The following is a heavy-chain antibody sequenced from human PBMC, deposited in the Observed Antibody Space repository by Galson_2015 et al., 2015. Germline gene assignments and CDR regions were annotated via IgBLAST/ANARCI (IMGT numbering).Heavy chain of an antibody. D-gene: IGHD2-15*01. V-gene: IGHV3-43*02. J-gene: IGHJ6*02. CDR2: ISANCARD. CDR3: VKTYQYDITIYHSHYYGMDV. CDR1: GFSFTIYA. Sequence: SLSVSCEASGFSFTIYAMHWVRQTPGRTLEWVSLISANCARDYYRDSVQGRVIISRDYRRGSLSLQMNSLRPEDTALYYCVKTYQYDITIYHSHYYGMDVCGHGTAVT.